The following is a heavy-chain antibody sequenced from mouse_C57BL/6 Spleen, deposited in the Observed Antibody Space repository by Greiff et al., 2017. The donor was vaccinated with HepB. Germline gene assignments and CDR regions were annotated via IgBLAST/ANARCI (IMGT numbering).Heavy chain of an antibody. CDR1: GYAFSSSW. D-gene: IGHD2-4*01. CDR2: IYPGDGDT. CDR3: ARSGGYDYGGYVDY. V-gene: IGHV1-82*01. Sequence: QVQLQQSGPELVKPGASVKISCKASGYAFSSSWMNWVKQRPGKGLEWIGRIYPGDGDTNYNGKFKGKATLTADKSSSTAYMQLSSLTSEDSAVDFCARSGGYDYGGYVDYWGQGTTLTVSS. J-gene: IGHJ2*01.